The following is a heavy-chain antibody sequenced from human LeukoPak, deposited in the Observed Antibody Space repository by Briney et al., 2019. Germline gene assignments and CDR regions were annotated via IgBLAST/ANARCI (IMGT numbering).Heavy chain of an antibody. CDR2: ISSRSSYI. D-gene: IGHD5-24*01. CDR1: GFTFSSYS. CDR3: AKDQNAYNYVFDY. V-gene: IGHV3-21*01. J-gene: IGHJ4*02. Sequence: GSLRLSCAASGFTFSSYSMNWVRQAPGKGLEWVSSISSRSSYIDYADSLKGRFTISRDNAKNSMYLQMNRLRAEDTAVYYCAKDQNAYNYVFDYWGQGTLVTVSS.